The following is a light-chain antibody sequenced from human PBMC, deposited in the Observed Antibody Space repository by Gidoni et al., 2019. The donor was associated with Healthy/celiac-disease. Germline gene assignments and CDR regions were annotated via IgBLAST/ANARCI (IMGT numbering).Light chain of an antibody. CDR2: KAS. V-gene: IGKV1-5*03. Sequence: DIQMTQSPSTLSASVGDRVTITCRASQSISSWLAWYQQKPVKAPKLLIYKASSLESGVPSRFSGSGSGTEFTLTISSLQPDDFATYYCQQYNSSLRTFGGGTKVEIK. CDR1: QSISSW. CDR3: QQYNSSLRT. J-gene: IGKJ4*01.